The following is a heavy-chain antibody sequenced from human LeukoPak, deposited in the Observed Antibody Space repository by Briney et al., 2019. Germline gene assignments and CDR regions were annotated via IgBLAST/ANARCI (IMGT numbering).Heavy chain of an antibody. Sequence: GESLRLSCAASGFTFDDYAMHWVRQAPGKGLEWVSGISWNSGSIGYADSVKGRFTISRDNAKNSLYLQMNSLRAEDTALYYCAKSGRFLEWLLLDYYYYYYMDVWGKGTTVTVSS. J-gene: IGHJ6*03. CDR2: ISWNSGSI. CDR1: GFTFDDYA. D-gene: IGHD3-3*01. V-gene: IGHV3-9*01. CDR3: AKSGRFLEWLLLDYYYYYYMDV.